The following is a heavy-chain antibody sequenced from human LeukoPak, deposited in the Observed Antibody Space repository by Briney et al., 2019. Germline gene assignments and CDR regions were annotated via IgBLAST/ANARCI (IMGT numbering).Heavy chain of an antibody. J-gene: IGHJ6*04. CDR1: GYAFTSYG. D-gene: IGHD2-15*01. CDR3: ARAQGYCSGGSCYSNYYYGMDV. CDR2: ISAYNGNT. V-gene: IGHV1-18*04. Sequence: HWASVKVSCKASGYAFTSYGTSWARQAPGQGLEWMGWISAYNGNTNYAQKLQGSVTMTTDTSTSTAYMELRSLRSDDTAVYYCARAQGYCSGGSCYSNYYYGMDVWGKGTTVTVSS.